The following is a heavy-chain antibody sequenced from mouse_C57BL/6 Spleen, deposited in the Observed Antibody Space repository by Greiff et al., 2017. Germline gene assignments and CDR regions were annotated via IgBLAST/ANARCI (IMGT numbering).Heavy chain of an antibody. CDR1: GYTFTSYW. V-gene: IGHV1-55*01. Sequence: QVQLQQPGAELVKPGASVKMSCQASGYTFTSYWLTWVKQRPGQGLEWIGDIYPGSGSTNYNEKFKSKATLTVDTSSSTAYMQLSSLTSEDSAVYYCARERQYYFDYWGQGTTLTCSS. CDR3: ARERQYYFDY. D-gene: IGHD6-1*01. CDR2: IYPGSGST. J-gene: IGHJ2*01.